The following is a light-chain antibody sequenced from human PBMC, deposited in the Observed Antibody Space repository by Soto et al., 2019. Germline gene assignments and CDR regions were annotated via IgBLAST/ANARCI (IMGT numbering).Light chain of an antibody. J-gene: IGLJ1*01. CDR1: SSDVGGYNY. CDR2: DVS. Sequence: QSVLTQPASVSGSPGQSITIACTGTSSDVGGYNYVSWYQQYPGKAPRLVISDVSNRPSGVSNRFSGSKSGNSASLTTSGLQAEDEADYYCSAYTSSSTYVFGTGTKVTVL. CDR3: SAYTSSSTYV. V-gene: IGLV2-14*01.